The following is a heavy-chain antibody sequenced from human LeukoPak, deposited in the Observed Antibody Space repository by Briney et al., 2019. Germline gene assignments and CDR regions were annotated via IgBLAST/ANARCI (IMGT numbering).Heavy chain of an antibody. D-gene: IGHD2-21*01. Sequence: ASVKVSCRASGYTFIDYDINWVRQAPGQGLEWMGLMSPHNGHTEYAQNFQGRVTMTRDTSTGTAYMELRSLRSEDTAVYYCARRTPRCGGTCYDAFDVWGQGTMVTVSS. CDR2: MSPHNGHT. V-gene: IGHV1-8*01. CDR3: ARRTPRCGGTCYDAFDV. J-gene: IGHJ3*01. CDR1: GYTFIDYD.